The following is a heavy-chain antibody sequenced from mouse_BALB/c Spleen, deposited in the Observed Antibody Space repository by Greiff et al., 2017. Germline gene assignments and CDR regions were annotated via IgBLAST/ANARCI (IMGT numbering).Heavy chain of an antibody. CDR2: ISSGGGST. CDR1: GFAFSSYD. J-gene: IGHJ3*01. Sequence: EVQGVESGGGLVKPGGSLKLSCAASGFAFSSYDMSWVRQTPEKRLEWVAYISSGGGSTYYPDTVKGRFTISRDNAKNTLYLQMSSLKSEDTAMYYCARQRDYYGSSPFAYWGQGTLVTVSA. CDR3: ARQRDYYGSSPFAY. D-gene: IGHD1-1*01. V-gene: IGHV5-12-1*01.